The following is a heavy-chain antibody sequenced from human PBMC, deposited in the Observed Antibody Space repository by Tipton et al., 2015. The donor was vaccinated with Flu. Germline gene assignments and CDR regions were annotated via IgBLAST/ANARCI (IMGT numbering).Heavy chain of an antibody. Sequence: TLSLTCSVSGIPMRSGIQSRSWIRQSAGKGLEWIGPTYTNGDTTYNPSLKSRVTISIDTSKNQLSLTLTSVTAADTAVYYCARDSGAYPLGFDPWGRGTLVTVSS. CDR2: TYTNGDT. V-gene: IGHV4-61*02. J-gene: IGHJ5*01. D-gene: IGHD2-15*01. CDR1: GIPMRSGIQS. CDR3: ARDSGAYPLGFDP.